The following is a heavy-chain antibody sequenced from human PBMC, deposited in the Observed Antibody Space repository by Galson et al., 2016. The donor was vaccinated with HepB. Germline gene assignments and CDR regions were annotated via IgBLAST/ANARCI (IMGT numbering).Heavy chain of an antibody. V-gene: IGHV4-30-4*01. D-gene: IGHD6-13*01. Sequence: LSLTCTVSGGSISSGDYYWSWIRQPPGKGLEWIGYFYYSGTTYYNPSLKSRSTISVDTSKNQFSLKLGSVTAADTAVYYCARVHLGSNWSNNWFDPWGQGTLVTVSS. J-gene: IGHJ5*02. CDR2: FYYSGTT. CDR3: ARVHLGSNWSNNWFDP. CDR1: GGSISSGDYY.